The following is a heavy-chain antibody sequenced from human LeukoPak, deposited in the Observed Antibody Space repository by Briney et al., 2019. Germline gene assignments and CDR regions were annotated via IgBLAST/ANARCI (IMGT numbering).Heavy chain of an antibody. Sequence: ASVKVSCKASGYTLTSYYMHWVRQAPGQGLEWMGIINPSGGSTSYAQKFQGRVTMTRDTSTSTVYMELSSLRSEDTAVYYCAIQTYYYGSGSYYSTALDYWGQGTLVTVSS. J-gene: IGHJ4*02. V-gene: IGHV1-46*03. D-gene: IGHD3-10*01. CDR1: GYTLTSYY. CDR3: AIQTYYYGSGSYYSTALDY. CDR2: INPSGGST.